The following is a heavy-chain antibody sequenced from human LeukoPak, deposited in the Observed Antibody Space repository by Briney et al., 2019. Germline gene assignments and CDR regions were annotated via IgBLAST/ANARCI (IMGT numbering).Heavy chain of an antibody. Sequence: GGSLRLSCAASGFTFSNYGMHWVRQAPGKGLDWVAFIHYDGSNKYYADSVKGRFTISRDDSNNTLYLQMNSLRAEDTAVYYCAREGMVRGGDMDVWGKGTTVTVSS. CDR2: IHYDGSNK. V-gene: IGHV3-30*02. J-gene: IGHJ6*03. CDR1: GFTFSNYG. CDR3: AREGMVRGGDMDV. D-gene: IGHD3-10*01.